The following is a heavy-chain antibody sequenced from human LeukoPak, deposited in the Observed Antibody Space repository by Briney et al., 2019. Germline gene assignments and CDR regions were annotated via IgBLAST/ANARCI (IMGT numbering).Heavy chain of an antibody. D-gene: IGHD3-3*01. CDR1: GYTFTSYY. CDR2: INPSGGST. V-gene: IGHV1-46*01. J-gene: IGHJ4*02. CDR3: ARDGLSDFWSGYVEY. Sequence: ASVKVSCKASGYTFTSYYMHWVRQTPGQGLEWMGIINPSGGSTSYAQKFQGRVTMTRDTSTSTVYMGLSSLRSEDTAAYYCARDGLSDFWSGYVEYWGQGTLVTVSS.